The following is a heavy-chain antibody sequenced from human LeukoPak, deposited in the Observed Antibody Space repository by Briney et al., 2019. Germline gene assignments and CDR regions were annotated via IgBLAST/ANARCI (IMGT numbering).Heavy chain of an antibody. J-gene: IGHJ1*01. Sequence: ASVNVSCTASGYTFTSYYMHWVRQAPGQGLEWMGIINPSGGSTSYAQKFQGRVTMTRDTSTSTVYMELSSLRSEDTAVYYCARYDLVVYSSSWYQGYFQHWGQGTLVTVSS. CDR2: INPSGGST. D-gene: IGHD6-13*01. V-gene: IGHV1-46*01. CDR3: ARYDLVVYSSSWYQGYFQH. CDR1: GYTFTSYY.